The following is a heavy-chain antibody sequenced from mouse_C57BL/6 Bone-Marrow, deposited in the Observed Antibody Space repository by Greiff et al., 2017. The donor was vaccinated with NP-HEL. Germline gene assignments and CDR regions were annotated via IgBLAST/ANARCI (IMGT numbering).Heavy chain of an antibody. Sequence: QLQESGPGLVKPSQSLFLTCSITGFPITSGYYWIWIRQSPGKPLEWMGYITHSGETFYNPSLQSPISITRETSKNQFFLQLNSVTTEDTAMYYCAGSSSSWYFDVWGTGTTVTVSS. V-gene: IGHV12-3*01. J-gene: IGHJ1*03. D-gene: IGHD1-1*01. CDR3: AGSSSSWYFDV. CDR2: ITHSGET. CDR1: GFPITSGYY.